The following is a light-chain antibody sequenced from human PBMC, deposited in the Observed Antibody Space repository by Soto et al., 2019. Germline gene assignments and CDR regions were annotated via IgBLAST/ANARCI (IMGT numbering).Light chain of an antibody. CDR1: QPISSW. Sequence: DIQMTQSPPTLSASVGDRVTITCRASQPISSWLAWYHQKPGKAPKLLIYDASNLESGVPSRFSGSGSGTEFTLTISSLQPEDFGIYYCQQYNNWPITFGQGTRLEIK. V-gene: IGKV1-5*01. CDR3: QQYNNWPIT. CDR2: DAS. J-gene: IGKJ5*01.